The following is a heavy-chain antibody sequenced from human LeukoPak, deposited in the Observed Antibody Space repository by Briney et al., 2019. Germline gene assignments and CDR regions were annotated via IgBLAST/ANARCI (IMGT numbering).Heavy chain of an antibody. CDR3: ARGMGVLVPAATWFDP. D-gene: IGHD2-2*01. V-gene: IGHV1-2*02. CDR2: INPNSGGT. J-gene: IGHJ5*02. Sequence: ASVKVSCKASGYTFTGYYMHWVRQAPGQGLEWMGWINPNSGGTNFAQKFQGRVTMTRDTSISTAYMELSRLRSDDTAVYYCARGMGVLVPAATWFDPWGQGTLVTVSS. CDR1: GYTFTGYY.